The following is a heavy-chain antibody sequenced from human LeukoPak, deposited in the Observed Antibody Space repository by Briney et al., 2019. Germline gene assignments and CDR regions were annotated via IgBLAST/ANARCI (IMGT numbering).Heavy chain of an antibody. CDR3: ARNQRRLDY. CDR1: GFTFSTYW. CDR2: IKEDGSEK. V-gene: IGHV3-7*01. Sequence: GGSLRLSCAASGFTFSTYWMSWVRQAPGKGLEWVANIKEDGSEKYYVDSVKGRFTISRDNAKNSLYLQVNSLRAEDTAVYYCARNQRRLDYWGQGTLVTVSS. J-gene: IGHJ4*02. D-gene: IGHD1-14*01.